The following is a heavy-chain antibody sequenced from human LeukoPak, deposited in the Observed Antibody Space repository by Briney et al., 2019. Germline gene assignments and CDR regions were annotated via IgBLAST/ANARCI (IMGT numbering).Heavy chain of an antibody. J-gene: IGHJ4*02. V-gene: IGHV3-30*18. CDR2: ISFDGSNK. D-gene: IGHD3-9*01. CDR1: VFTFNSYA. Sequence: PGVSLRLSCAASVFTFNSYAMHWARQAPGKGLEWVVFISFDGSNKYSADSVKGRFTISRDNFKNTLFLQMNPLRAEDTAIYYCVKSVSTGLGVIDFWGQGTLVTVSS. CDR3: VKSVSTGLGVIDF.